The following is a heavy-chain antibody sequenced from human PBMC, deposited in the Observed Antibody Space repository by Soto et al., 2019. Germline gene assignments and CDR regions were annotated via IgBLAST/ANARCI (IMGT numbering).Heavy chain of an antibody. V-gene: IGHV4-31*01. CDR2: ILNSGST. D-gene: IGHD3-10*01. J-gene: IGHJ6*02. Sequence: QVQLQESGPGLVKPSQTLSLTCTVSGGSISSDRYFWSWVRQHPGKGLEWIAYILNSGSTYFNPSLKSQVTISVDTSKSQFSLNLSSVTAADTAVYYCARGHTTFGFYYYGLDVWGQGTTVIVSS. CDR1: GGSISSDRYF. CDR3: ARGHTTFGFYYYGLDV.